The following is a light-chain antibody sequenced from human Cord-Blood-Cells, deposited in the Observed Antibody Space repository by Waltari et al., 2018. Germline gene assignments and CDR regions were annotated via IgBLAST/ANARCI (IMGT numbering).Light chain of an antibody. Sequence: SSELTQDPAVSVALGQTVRITCQGDSLRSYYASWYQQKPGQAPVLVIYGKNNRPSGTPDRVSGSGSGNTASLTITGAQAEDEADYYCNSRDSSGNPWVFGGGTKLTVL. CDR3: NSRDSSGNPWV. J-gene: IGLJ3*02. CDR1: SLRSYY. CDR2: GKN. V-gene: IGLV3-19*01.